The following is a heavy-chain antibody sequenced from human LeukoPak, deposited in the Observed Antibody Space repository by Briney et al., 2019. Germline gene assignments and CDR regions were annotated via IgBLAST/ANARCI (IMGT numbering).Heavy chain of an antibody. CDR3: ARDMADIVVVPAAPGPLAFDI. D-gene: IGHD2-2*01. V-gene: IGHV3-21*01. CDR2: ISSSSSYI. Sequence: KPGGSLRLSCAASGFTFSSYAMSWVRQAPGKGLEWVSSISSSSSYIYYADSVKGRFTISRDNAKNSLYLQMNSLRAEDTAVYYCARDMADIVVVPAAPGPLAFDIWGQGTMVTVSS. J-gene: IGHJ3*02. CDR1: GFTFSSYA.